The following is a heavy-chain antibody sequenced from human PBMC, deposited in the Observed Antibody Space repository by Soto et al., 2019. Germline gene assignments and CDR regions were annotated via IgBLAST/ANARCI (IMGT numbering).Heavy chain of an antibody. J-gene: IGHJ4*02. CDR2: INPSGEHT. V-gene: IGHV1-46*02. Sequence: GASVKVSCKASGYSFKDHYMHWVRQAPGRGLEWVGIINPSGEHTNYAQQFRGRVAMTRDTSTSTAYMELRSLRSEDTAVYFCARISCKGGSCYFDFDHLGQGTLVTVSS. D-gene: IGHD2-15*01. CDR3: ARISCKGGSCYFDFDH. CDR1: GYSFKDHY.